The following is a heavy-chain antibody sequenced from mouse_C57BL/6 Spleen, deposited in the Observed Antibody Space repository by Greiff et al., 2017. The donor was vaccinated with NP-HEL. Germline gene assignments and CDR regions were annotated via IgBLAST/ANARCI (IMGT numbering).Heavy chain of an antibody. V-gene: IGHV1-76*01. Sequence: QVQLKQSGAELVRPGASVKLSCKASGYTFTDYYINWVKQRPGQGLEWIARIYPGSGNTYYNEKFKGKATLTAEKSSSTAYMQLSSLTSEDSAVYFCAREGTGTSYFDYWGQGTTLTVSS. CDR3: AREGTGTSYFDY. CDR1: GYTFTDYY. CDR2: IYPGSGNT. D-gene: IGHD4-1*01. J-gene: IGHJ2*01.